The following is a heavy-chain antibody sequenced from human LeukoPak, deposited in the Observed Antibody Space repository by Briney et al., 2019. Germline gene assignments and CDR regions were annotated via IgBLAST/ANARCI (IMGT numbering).Heavy chain of an antibody. CDR2: IWYDGSNK. CDR1: GFTFSSYG. V-gene: IGHV3-33*01. J-gene: IGHJ4*02. CDR3: ARGADGAFDY. Sequence: PGRSLRLSCAASGFTFSSYGMHWVRQAPGKGLEWVTVIWYDGSNKYYADSVKGRFTISRDNSKNTLYLQMNSLRAEDTAVYYCARGADGAFDYWGQGIVVTVSP. D-gene: IGHD5-24*01.